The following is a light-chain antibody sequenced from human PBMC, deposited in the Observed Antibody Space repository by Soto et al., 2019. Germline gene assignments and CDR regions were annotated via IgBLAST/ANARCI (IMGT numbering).Light chain of an antibody. CDR1: RSVSSN. CDR3: QQYNNWPFT. Sequence: EIVMTQSPATLSVSPGERGTLSCRASRSVSSNLAWYQQKPGQAPRLLIYGASNRATGFPARFSGSGSGTEFTLTISSLQSEDFAVYYCQQYNNWPFTFGPGTKVDIK. CDR2: GAS. J-gene: IGKJ3*01. V-gene: IGKV3-15*01.